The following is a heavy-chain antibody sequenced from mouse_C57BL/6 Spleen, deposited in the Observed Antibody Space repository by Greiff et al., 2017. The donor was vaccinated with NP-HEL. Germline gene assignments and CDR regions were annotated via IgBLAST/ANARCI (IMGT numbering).Heavy chain of an antibody. D-gene: IGHD6-5*01. CDR1: GYTFTSYW. CDR2: IYPGSGST. CDR3: AREGPYPDY. J-gene: IGHJ2*01. Sequence: QVQLQQPGAELVKPGASVKMSCKASGYTFTSYWITWVKQRPGQGLEWIGDIYPGSGSTNDNEKFKSKATMTVDTSSSTAYLQLGSLTSEDSAVYYCAREGPYPDYWGQGTTLTFSS. V-gene: IGHV1-55*01.